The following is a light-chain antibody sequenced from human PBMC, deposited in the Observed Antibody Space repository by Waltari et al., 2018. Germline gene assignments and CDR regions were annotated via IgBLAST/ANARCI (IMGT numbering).Light chain of an antibody. Sequence: QSVLTQPPSASGTPGQRVTISCSGSNSNIGSNTVNWYQQVPGPAPNLLIYSNDQRPSGAPDRFSGSKSGTSASLAISGLQSEDEADYYCATWDDRLTGVLFGGGTKVTV. CDR3: ATWDDRLTGVL. V-gene: IGLV1-44*01. J-gene: IGLJ2*01. CDR2: SND. CDR1: NSNIGSNT.